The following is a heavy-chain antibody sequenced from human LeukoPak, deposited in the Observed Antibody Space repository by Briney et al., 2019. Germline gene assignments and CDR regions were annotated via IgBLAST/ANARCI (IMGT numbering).Heavy chain of an antibody. V-gene: IGHV3-66*01. Sequence: GGSLRLSCAASGFTVSSNYMSRVRQAPGKGLEWVSVIYSGGSTYYADSVKGRFTISRDNSKNTLYLQMNSLRAEDTAVYYCARVVLYGDYYFDYWGQGTLVTVSS. CDR3: ARVVLYGDYYFDY. CDR1: GFTVSSNY. D-gene: IGHD4-17*01. J-gene: IGHJ4*02. CDR2: IYSGGST.